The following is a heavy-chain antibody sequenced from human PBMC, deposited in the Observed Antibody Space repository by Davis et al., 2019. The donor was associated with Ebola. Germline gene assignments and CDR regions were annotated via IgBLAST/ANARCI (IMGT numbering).Heavy chain of an antibody. Sequence: AASVKVTCKASGGTFSSYAISWVRQAPGQGLEWMGWMNPNSGNTGYAQKFQGRVTMTRDTSITTAYMELTSLTSEDTAVYYCARGYADYHKEFDYWGQGALVTVSS. V-gene: IGHV1-8*02. D-gene: IGHD4-17*01. CDR1: GGTFSSYA. CDR3: ARGYADYHKEFDY. CDR2: MNPNSGNT. J-gene: IGHJ4*02.